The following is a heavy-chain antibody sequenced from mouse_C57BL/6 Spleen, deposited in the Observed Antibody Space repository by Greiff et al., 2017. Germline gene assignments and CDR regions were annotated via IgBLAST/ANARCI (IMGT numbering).Heavy chain of an antibody. V-gene: IGHV1-62-2*01. CDR3: ARHEDGYWYFDV. Sequence: VKLMESGAELVKPGASVKLSCKASGYTFTEYTIHWVKQRSGQGLEWTGWFYPGSGSIKYYEKFKDKATLTADKSSSTVYMELSRLTSEDSAVXFSARHEDGYWYFDVWGTGTTVTVSS. J-gene: IGHJ1*03. CDR2: FYPGSGSI. CDR1: GYTFTEYT.